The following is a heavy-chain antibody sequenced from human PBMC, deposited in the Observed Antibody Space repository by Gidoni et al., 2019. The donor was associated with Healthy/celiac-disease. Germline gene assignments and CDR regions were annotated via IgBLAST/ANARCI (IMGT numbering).Heavy chain of an antibody. J-gene: IGHJ5*02. CDR1: GFTFDDYA. CDR2: ISWNSGSI. Sequence: EVQLVESGGGLVQPGRSLRLSCAASGFTFDDYAMHWVRHAPGKGLEWVSGISWNSGSIGYADSVKGRFTISRDNAKNSLYLQMNSLRAEDTALYYYAKAVSQLLYHETRLLRDWFDPWGQGTLVTVSS. D-gene: IGHD2-2*02. V-gene: IGHV3-9*01. CDR3: AKAVSQLLYHETRLLRDWFDP.